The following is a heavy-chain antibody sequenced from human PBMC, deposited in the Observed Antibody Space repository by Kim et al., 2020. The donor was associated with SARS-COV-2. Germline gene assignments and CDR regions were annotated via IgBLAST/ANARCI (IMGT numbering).Heavy chain of an antibody. D-gene: IGHD1-26*01. CDR3: ARDKGATYYYYYGMDV. J-gene: IGHJ6*02. CDR2: IYHSGST. V-gene: IGHV4-4*02. Sequence: SETLSLTCAVSGGSISSSNWWSWVRQPPGKGLEWIGEIYHSGSTNYNPSLKSRVTISVDKSKNQFSLKLSSVTAADTAVYYCARDKGATYYYYYGMDVWGQGTTVTVSS. CDR1: GGSISSSNW.